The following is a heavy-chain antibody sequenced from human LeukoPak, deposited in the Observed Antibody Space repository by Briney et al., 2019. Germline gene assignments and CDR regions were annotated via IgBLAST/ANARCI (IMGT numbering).Heavy chain of an antibody. D-gene: IGHD3-10*01. CDR1: GFSFSTSG. CDR2: ISKDGRKN. CDR3: ARDLLNYGSAYYDVGIFDS. V-gene: IGHV3-30*04. J-gene: IGHJ4*02. Sequence: PGRSLRLSCEASGFSFSTSGVHWVRQAPGKGLEWMAVISKDGRKNHYADSVTGRFTISRDNSKSTLFLQMNSLRPEDTAIYYCARDLLNYGSAYYDVGIFDSWGQGTLVTVSS.